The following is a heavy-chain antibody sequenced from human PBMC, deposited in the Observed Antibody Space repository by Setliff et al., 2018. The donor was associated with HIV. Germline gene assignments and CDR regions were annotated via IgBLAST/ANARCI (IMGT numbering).Heavy chain of an antibody. V-gene: IGHV4-30-4*01. CDR2: IFHRGNT. J-gene: IGHJ4*02. CDR1: GGSISSGDYY. D-gene: IGHD3-10*01. CDR3: ARVGIGMVRGVMGVADY. Sequence: KTSETLSLTCIVSGGSISSGDYYWSWIRQPPGKGPEWIGYIFHRGNTYYNPSLKSRVRILVDTSKNQFSLNLTSVTAADTAVYFCARVGIGMVRGVMGVADYWGQGRLVTVSS.